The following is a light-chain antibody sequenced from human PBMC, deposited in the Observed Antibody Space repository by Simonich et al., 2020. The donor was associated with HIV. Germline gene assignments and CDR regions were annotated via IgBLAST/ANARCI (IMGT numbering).Light chain of an antibody. Sequence: QAVVTQPASLSASPGASARLTCTLRSGINVGTYRIYWYQQKPGSRPQYLLRYKSDSDKQQGSGVPSRFSGSKDASANTGILLISGLQSEDEADYYCCSYAGNFWVFGGGTKLTVL. CDR3: CSYAGNFWV. CDR2: YKSDSDK. CDR1: SGINVGTYR. V-gene: IGLV5-45*01. J-gene: IGLJ3*02.